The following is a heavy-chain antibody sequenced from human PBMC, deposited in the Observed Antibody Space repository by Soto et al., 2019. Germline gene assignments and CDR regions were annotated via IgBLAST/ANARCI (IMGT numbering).Heavy chain of an antibody. CDR1: GGSISSGGYY. CDR3: ARDPQYTDTSGYYVSSGNLDY. D-gene: IGHD3-22*01. Sequence: QVQLQESGPGLVKPSQTLSLTCTVSGGSISSGGYYWNWIRQHPGKGLEWIGDSYYSGNTYYNPSLKSRVTISVDTSKNQFSLRLSSVTAADTAVYYCARDPQYTDTSGYYVSSGNLDYWGQGILVTVSS. V-gene: IGHV4-31*03. J-gene: IGHJ4*02. CDR2: SYYSGNT.